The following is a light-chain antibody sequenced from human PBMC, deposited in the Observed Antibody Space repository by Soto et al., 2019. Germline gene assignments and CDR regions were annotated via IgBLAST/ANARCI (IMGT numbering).Light chain of an antibody. CDR1: SSDVGRYDY. J-gene: IGLJ1*01. CDR2: DVT. Sequence: QSVLTQPRSVSASPGQSVTISCTGTSSDVGRYDYVSWYQQLPGKAPKLIVYDVTERPSGVPDRFSGSKSGNTASLTISGLQAEDEADYSCCSYIMRTTLRVFGTGTKVTVL. CDR3: CSYIMRTTLRV. V-gene: IGLV2-11*01.